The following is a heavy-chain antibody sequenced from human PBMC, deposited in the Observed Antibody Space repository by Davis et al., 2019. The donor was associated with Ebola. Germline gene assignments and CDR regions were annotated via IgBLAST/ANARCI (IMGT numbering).Heavy chain of an antibody. J-gene: IGHJ4*02. CDR2: TSSSSSTI. V-gene: IGHV3-48*02. D-gene: IGHD3-3*01. CDR1: GFTFRSYS. Sequence: GESLKISCAASGFTFRSYSMNWVRQAPGKGLEWISYTSSSSSTIYYADSVKGRFTISRDNAKNSLYLQMNSLRDEDTAVYYCARGSYDWGQGTLVTVSS. CDR3: ARGSYD.